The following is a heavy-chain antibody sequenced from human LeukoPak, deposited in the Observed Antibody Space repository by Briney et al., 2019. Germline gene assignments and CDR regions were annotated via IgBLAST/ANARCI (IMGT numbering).Heavy chain of an antibody. CDR3: ARDLRYGDLQWFDY. J-gene: IGHJ4*02. D-gene: IGHD4-17*01. CDR1: GGSISSGGHS. V-gene: IGHV4-31*03. Sequence: PSQTLSLTCTVSGGSISSGGHSWSWIRQHPGKGLEWIGYIYYSGSTYYNPSLKSRVTISVDTSKNQFSLKLSSVTAADTAVYYCARDLRYGDLQWFDYWGQGTLVTVSS. CDR2: IYYSGST.